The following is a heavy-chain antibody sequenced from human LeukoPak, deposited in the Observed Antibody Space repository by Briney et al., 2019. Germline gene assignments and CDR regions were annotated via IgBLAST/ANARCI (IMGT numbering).Heavy chain of an antibody. V-gene: IGHV3-23*01. Sequence: GGSLRLSCAASGFTFSSHAMSSGRQAPGRGLEWVSAISISVGSTYYADSLKGQFTISRDDSKNTLYLQMNSLRAEDTAVYYCAKDPRITIFGVVPFDYWGQGTLVTVSS. CDR2: ISISVGST. J-gene: IGHJ4*02. CDR1: GFTFSSHA. D-gene: IGHD3-3*01. CDR3: AKDPRITIFGVVPFDY.